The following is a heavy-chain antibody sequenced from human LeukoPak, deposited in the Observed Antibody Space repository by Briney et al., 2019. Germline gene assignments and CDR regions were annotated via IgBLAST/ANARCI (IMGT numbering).Heavy chain of an antibody. D-gene: IGHD4-23*01. CDR1: GFTFSSYE. Sequence: PGGSLRLSCAASGFTFSSYEMNWVRQAPGKGLEWVSYISSSGSTIYYADSVKGRFTISRDNAKNSLYLQMSSLRAEDTAVYYCARAGYDGGNSNPPGYWGQGTLVTVSS. J-gene: IGHJ4*02. CDR2: ISSSGSTI. V-gene: IGHV3-48*03. CDR3: ARAGYDGGNSNPPGY.